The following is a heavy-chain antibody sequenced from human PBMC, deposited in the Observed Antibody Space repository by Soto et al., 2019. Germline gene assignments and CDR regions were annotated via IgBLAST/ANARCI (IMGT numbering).Heavy chain of an antibody. D-gene: IGHD5-12*01. J-gene: IGHJ4*02. CDR2: ISVSGGST. CDR3: EKDWGRRSGYVS. V-gene: IGHV3-23*01. Sequence: EVQLLESGGGLVQPGGSLSLSCAASGFTLSSYAMSWVRQAPGNGLEWVSGISVSGGSTYYADSVKGRFTISRDNSTNTLFLQLNSMRDEDTAVYHCEKDWGRRSGYVSWGQGNLETVSA. CDR1: GFTLSSYA.